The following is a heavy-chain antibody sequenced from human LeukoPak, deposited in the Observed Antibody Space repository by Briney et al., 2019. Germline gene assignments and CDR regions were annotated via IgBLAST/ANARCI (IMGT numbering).Heavy chain of an antibody. V-gene: IGHV4-39*01. CDR1: GGSISSSSYY. CDR3: ARHPRQWLVGGPFDY. Sequence: SETLSLTCTVSGGSISSSSYYWGWIRQPPGKGLEWIGSIYYSGSTYYNPSLKSRVTISVDTSKNQFSLKLSSVTAADTAVYYCARHPRQWLVGGPFDYWGQGTLVTVSS. CDR2: IYYSGST. D-gene: IGHD6-19*01. J-gene: IGHJ4*02.